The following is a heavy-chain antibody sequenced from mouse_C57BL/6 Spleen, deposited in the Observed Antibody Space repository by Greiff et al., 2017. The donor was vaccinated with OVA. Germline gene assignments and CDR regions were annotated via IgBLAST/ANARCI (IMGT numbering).Heavy chain of an antibody. CDR1: GFTFSSYT. CDR2: ISGGGGNT. D-gene: IGHD2-5*01. V-gene: IGHV5-9*01. J-gene: IGHJ3*01. CDR3: ARQRGYSNFAY. Sequence: DVQLVESGGGLVKPGGSLKLSCAASGFTFSSYTMSWVRQTPEKRLEWVATISGGGGNTYYPDSVKGRFTISRDNAKNTLYLQMSSLRSEDTALYYCARQRGYSNFAYWGQGTLVTVSA.